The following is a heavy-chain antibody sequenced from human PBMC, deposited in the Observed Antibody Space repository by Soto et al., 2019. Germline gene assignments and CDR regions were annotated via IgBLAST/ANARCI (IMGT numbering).Heavy chain of an antibody. J-gene: IGHJ5*02. Sequence: GGSLRLSCAASGFTFSSYGMHWVRQAPGKGLEWVAVISYDGSNRYYADSVKGRFTISRDNSKNTLYLQMNSLRAEDTAVYYCAKGGYYDSSAPGPWGQGTLVTVSS. D-gene: IGHD3-22*01. V-gene: IGHV3-30*18. CDR2: ISYDGSNR. CDR1: GFTFSSYG. CDR3: AKGGYYDSSAPGP.